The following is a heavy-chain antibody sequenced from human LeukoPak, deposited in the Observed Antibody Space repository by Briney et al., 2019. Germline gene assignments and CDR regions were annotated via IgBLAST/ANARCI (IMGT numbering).Heavy chain of an antibody. CDR1: GFTFSNYA. CDR3: AKWGDYDVLTGYYVSDY. Sequence: YPGGSLRLSCAASGFTFSNYAMSWVRQAPGKWLEWVSAITGGGSGIYYADSMKSRFTISRDNSKNTLYLQINGLRAEDTAVYYCAKWGDYDVLTGYYVSDYWGQGTLVTVSS. V-gene: IGHV3-23*01. D-gene: IGHD3-9*01. J-gene: IGHJ4*02. CDR2: ITGGGSGI.